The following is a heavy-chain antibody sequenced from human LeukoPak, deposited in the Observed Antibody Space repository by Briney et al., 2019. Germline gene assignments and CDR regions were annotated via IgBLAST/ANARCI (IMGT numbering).Heavy chain of an antibody. D-gene: IGHD5-18*01. CDR1: GGSISSYY. J-gene: IGHJ4*02. V-gene: IGHV4-59*01. CDR2: IYYSGST. Sequence: SETLSLTCTVSGGSISSYYWSWIRQPPGMGLEWIGYIYYSGSTNYNPSLKSRVTISVDTSKNQFSLKLSSVTAADTAVYYCARDSDTAMGALGYWGQGTLVTVSS. CDR3: ARDSDTAMGALGY.